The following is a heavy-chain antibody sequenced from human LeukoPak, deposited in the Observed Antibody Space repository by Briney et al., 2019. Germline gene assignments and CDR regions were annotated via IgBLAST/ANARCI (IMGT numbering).Heavy chain of an antibody. CDR2: IIPIFGTA. CDR3: ARDGESGHSYGYYLDY. J-gene: IGHJ4*02. Sequence: ASVKVSCKASGGTFSSYAISWVRQAPGQGLEWMGGIIPIFGTANYAQKFQGRVTITADESTSTAYMELSSLRSEDTAVYYCARDGESGHSYGYYLDYWGQGTPVTVSS. CDR1: GGTFSSYA. V-gene: IGHV1-69*01. D-gene: IGHD5-18*01.